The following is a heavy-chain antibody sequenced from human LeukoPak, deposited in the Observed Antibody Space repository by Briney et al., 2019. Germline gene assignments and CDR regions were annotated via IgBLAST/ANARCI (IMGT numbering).Heavy chain of an antibody. Sequence: GGSLRLSCAASGFTFSSYEMNWVRQAPGKGLEWVSYISSSSSTIYYADSVKGRFTISRDNAKNSLYLQMNSLRAEDTAVYYCARVRGIAAAGTRYYYMGVWGKGTTVTVSS. CDR3: ARVRGIAAAGTRYYYMGV. D-gene: IGHD6-13*01. CDR2: ISSSSSTI. J-gene: IGHJ6*03. V-gene: IGHV3-48*01. CDR1: GFTFSSYE.